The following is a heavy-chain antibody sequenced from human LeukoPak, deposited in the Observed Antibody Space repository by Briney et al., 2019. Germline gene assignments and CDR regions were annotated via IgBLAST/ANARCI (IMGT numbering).Heavy chain of an antibody. Sequence: PGGSLRLSCAASRFTFSYFAMHWVRQAPGKGLEWVANIKQDGTEKYYVDSVKGRFTISRDNAKNSLYLQMNSLRPEDTAIYYCVRGSSGSVVRGVAWAWFDPWGQGTLVTISS. V-gene: IGHV3-7*05. CDR2: IKQDGTEK. CDR1: RFTFSYFA. J-gene: IGHJ5*02. D-gene: IGHD3-10*01. CDR3: VRGSSGSVVRGVAWAWFDP.